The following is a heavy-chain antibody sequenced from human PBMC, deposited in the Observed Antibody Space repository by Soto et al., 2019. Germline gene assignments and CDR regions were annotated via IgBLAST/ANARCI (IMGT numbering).Heavy chain of an antibody. CDR2: INAGTGDT. D-gene: IGHD3-10*01. Sequence: GAAVKVSCKASGYTFSAYAIHWVRQAPGQGLQWVGWINAGTGDTRYAPKFQGRLIITRDTSASTAYMELSSLRPNDTAMFYCVPSVWAWWGRGTLVTVSS. J-gene: IGHJ4*02. V-gene: IGHV1-3*01. CDR3: VPSVWAW. CDR1: GYTFSAYA.